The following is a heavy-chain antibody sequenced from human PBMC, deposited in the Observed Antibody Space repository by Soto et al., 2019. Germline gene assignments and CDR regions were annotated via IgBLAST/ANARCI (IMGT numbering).Heavy chain of an antibody. CDR3: AREMATIQDAFDI. D-gene: IGHD5-12*01. CDR2: IYYSGST. Sequence: SETLSLTCTVSGGAISSYYWSWIRQPPGKGLEWIGYIYYSGSTNYNPSLKSRVTISVDTSKNQFSLKLSSVTAADTAVYYCAREMATIQDAFDIWGQGTMVTVSS. J-gene: IGHJ3*02. V-gene: IGHV4-59*01. CDR1: GGAISSYY.